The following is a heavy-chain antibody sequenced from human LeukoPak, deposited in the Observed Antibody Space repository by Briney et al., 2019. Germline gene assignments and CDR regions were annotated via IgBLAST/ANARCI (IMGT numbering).Heavy chain of an antibody. CDR2: MNPNNGNT. V-gene: IGHV1-8*01. CDR1: GYTFTSYD. CDR3: ARGQATRYVLLWFGEHDY. J-gene: IGHJ4*02. D-gene: IGHD3-10*01. Sequence: GASVKVSCKASGYTFTSYDINWVRQATGQGLEWMGWMNPNNGNTGYAQKFQGRVTMTRNTSISTAYMELSSLRSEDTAVYYCARGQATRYVLLWFGEHDYWGQGTLVTVSS.